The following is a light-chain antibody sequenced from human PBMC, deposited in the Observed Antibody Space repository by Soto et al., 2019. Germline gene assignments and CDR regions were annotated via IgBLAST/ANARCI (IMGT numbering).Light chain of an antibody. J-gene: IGLJ1*01. V-gene: IGLV2-8*01. Sequence: QSALTQPPSASGSPGQSVAISCTGTSSDVGGYNYVSWYQQHPGKAPKLMIYEVNQRPSGIPDRFSGSKSGNTASLTVSGLQAEDEADYYCSSYAGSSNVFGTGNKVTVL. CDR3: SSYAGSSNV. CDR1: SSDVGGYNY. CDR2: EVN.